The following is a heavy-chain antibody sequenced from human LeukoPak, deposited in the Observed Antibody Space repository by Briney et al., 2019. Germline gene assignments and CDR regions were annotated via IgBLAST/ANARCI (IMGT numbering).Heavy chain of an antibody. CDR1: GGSFSGYY. CDR3: AREESVAGTTGDY. J-gene: IGHJ4*02. V-gene: IGHV4-34*01. Sequence: PSETLSLTCAVYGGSFSGYYWSWIRQPPGKGREWIGEINHSGSTNYNPSLKSRVTISVDTSKNQFSLKLSSVTAADTAVYYCAREESVAGTTGDYWGQGTLVTVSS. CDR2: INHSGST. D-gene: IGHD6-19*01.